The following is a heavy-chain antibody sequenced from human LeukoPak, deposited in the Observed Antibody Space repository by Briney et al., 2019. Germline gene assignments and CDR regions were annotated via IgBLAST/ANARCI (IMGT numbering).Heavy chain of an antibody. V-gene: IGHV3-53*01. D-gene: IGHD3-10*01. Sequence: GGSLRLSCAASGFTVSSNYMSWVRQAPGKGLEWVSVIYSGGSTYYADSVKGRFTISRDNSKNTLYLQMNSLRAEDTAVYYCVRETYYGSGILYYYYMDVWGKGTTVTVSS. CDR2: IYSGGST. J-gene: IGHJ6*03. CDR1: GFTVSSNY. CDR3: VRETYYGSGILYYYYMDV.